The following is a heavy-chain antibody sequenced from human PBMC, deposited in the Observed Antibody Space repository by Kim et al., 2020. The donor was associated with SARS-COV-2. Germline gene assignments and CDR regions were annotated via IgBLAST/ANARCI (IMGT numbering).Heavy chain of an antibody. CDR1: GYSISSGYY. CDR3: ARVRDGRNWLDT. Sequence: SETLSLTCTVSGYSISSGYYWGWIRQPPGKGLEWIGNIYHSGTTFYNWSLKSRVTISVDTSKNQFSLKLTSVTAADTSMYYCARVRDGRNWLDTWGQGTLVTVSS. CDR2: IYHSGTT. J-gene: IGHJ5*02. V-gene: IGHV4-38-2*02.